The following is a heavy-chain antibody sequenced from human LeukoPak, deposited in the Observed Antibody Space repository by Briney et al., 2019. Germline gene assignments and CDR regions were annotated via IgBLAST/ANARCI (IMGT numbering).Heavy chain of an antibody. Sequence: GGSLRLSCAASGFTFSTYSMNWVRQAPGKGLEWVSSISTSSSYIYYADSVKGRFTISRDNAKNSLYLQMHSLRAEDTAVYYCARAYDAEVYYYYYYMDVWGKGTTVTVSS. CDR2: ISTSSSYI. D-gene: IGHD3-22*01. J-gene: IGHJ6*03. V-gene: IGHV3-21*01. CDR3: ARAYDAEVYYYYYYMDV. CDR1: GFTFSTYS.